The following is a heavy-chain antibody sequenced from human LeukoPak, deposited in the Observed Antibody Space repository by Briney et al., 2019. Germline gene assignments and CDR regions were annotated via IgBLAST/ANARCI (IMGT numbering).Heavy chain of an antibody. Sequence: PGGSLRLSCAASGFTFSSYGMHWVRQAPGKGLEWVAVISYDGSNKYYADSVKGRFTISRDNSKNTLYLQMNSLRAEDTAVYYCAKDAGRLWFGELNFDYWGQGTLVTVSS. D-gene: IGHD3-10*01. J-gene: IGHJ4*02. V-gene: IGHV3-30*18. CDR3: AKDAGRLWFGELNFDY. CDR2: ISYDGSNK. CDR1: GFTFSSYG.